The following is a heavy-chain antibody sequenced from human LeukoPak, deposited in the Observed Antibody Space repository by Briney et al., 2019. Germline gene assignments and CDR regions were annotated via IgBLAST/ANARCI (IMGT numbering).Heavy chain of an antibody. CDR3: ARDIISSGWYSLVRPYNGYFDY. CDR1: GYTFTGYY. CDR2: INPNSGGT. J-gene: IGHJ4*02. D-gene: IGHD6-19*01. Sequence: ASVKVSCKASGYTFTGYYMHWVRQAPGQGLEWMGWINPNSGGTNYAQKFQGRVTMTRDTSISTAYMELSRLRSDDTAVYYCARDIISSGWYSLVRPYNGYFDYWGQGTLVTVSS. V-gene: IGHV1-2*02.